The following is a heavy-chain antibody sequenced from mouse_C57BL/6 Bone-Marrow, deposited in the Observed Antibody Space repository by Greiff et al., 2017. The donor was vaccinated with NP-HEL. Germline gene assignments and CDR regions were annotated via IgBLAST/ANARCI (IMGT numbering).Heavy chain of an antibody. D-gene: IGHD1-1*01. CDR1: GYTFTDYY. V-gene: IGHV1-26*01. Sequence: EVQLQQSGPELVKPGASVKISCKASGYTFTDYYMNWVKQSHGKSLEWIGDINPNNGGTSYNQKFKGKATLTVDKSSSTAYMELRSLTSEDSAVYYCANLLRDAMDYWGQGTSVTVSS. CDR2: INPNNGGT. CDR3: ANLLRDAMDY. J-gene: IGHJ4*01.